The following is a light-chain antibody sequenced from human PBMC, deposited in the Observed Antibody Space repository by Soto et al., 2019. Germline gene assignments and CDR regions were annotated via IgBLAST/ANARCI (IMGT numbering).Light chain of an antibody. J-gene: IGKJ1*01. Sequence: DIVLTQSPGTLSLSPGERATLSCRASQSVSSSFLAWYQQKPGQAPRLLIYGASSRATDIPDRFSGSGSGTDFTLTITRLEPEDSAVYYCQQYSTSRKTFGQGTKVEIK. CDR3: QQYSTSRKT. CDR2: GAS. CDR1: QSVSSSF. V-gene: IGKV3-20*01.